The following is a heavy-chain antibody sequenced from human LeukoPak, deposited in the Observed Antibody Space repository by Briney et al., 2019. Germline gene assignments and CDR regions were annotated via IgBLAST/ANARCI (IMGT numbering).Heavy chain of an antibody. J-gene: IGHJ3*02. CDR1: GFSFSSNW. V-gene: IGHV3-7*01. Sequence: GGSLRLSCAAPGFSFSSNWMGWVRQAPGKGLEWVAHIKRDGSQKYYLDSVKGRFTISRDNAKNSLYLQMNSLRVEDTAVYYCAREAAGTAGGAFDIWGQGTMVTVSS. CDR2: IKRDGSQK. D-gene: IGHD6-13*01. CDR3: AREAAGTAGGAFDI.